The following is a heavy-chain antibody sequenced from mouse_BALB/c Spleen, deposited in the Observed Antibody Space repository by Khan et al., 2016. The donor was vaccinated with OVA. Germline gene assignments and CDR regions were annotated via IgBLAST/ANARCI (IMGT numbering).Heavy chain of an antibody. CDR1: GYSITSDYA. D-gene: IGHD1-1*02. CDR3: ARDGARYNYAMDY. J-gene: IGHJ4*01. V-gene: IGHV3-2*02. CDR2: ISYSGST. Sequence: EVQLQESGPGLVKPSQSLSLTCTVTGYSITSDYARNWIRQFPGNKLEWMGYISYSGSTNYNPALKSRISITRDTSKNQFFLQLNSVTTKDTATYYCARDGARYNYAMDYWGQGTSVTVSS.